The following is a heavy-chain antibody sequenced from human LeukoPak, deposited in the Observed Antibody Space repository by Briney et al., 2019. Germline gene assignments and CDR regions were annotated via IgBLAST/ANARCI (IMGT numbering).Heavy chain of an antibody. CDR3: ATFYGDYASSAGR. CDR2: ISDSGGST. V-gene: IGHV3-23*01. J-gene: IGHJ4*02. CDR1: GITLSNYG. Sequence: GGSLRLSCAVSGITLSNYGMSWVRQAPGKGLEWVAGISDSGGSTNYADSVKGRFTISRDNPKNTLYLQMNSLRAEDTAVYYCATFYGDYASSAGRWGQGTLVTVSS. D-gene: IGHD4-17*01.